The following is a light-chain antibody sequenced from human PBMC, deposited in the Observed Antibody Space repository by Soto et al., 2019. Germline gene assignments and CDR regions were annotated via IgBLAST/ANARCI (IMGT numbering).Light chain of an antibody. J-gene: IGLJ1*01. CDR2: AVT. V-gene: IGLV2-14*01. Sequence: QSALTQAASVSGSPGQASTITCNGTSSDVGGYNYVSWYQQHPGKAPKLMIYAVTDRPSGVSSRFSGSKSGNTASLTISGLQAEDEADYYCSSYTSSSTLFGTGTKVTVL. CDR1: SSDVGGYNY. CDR3: SSYTSSSTL.